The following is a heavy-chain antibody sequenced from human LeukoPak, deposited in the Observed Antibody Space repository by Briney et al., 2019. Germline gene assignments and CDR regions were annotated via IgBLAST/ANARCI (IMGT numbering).Heavy chain of an antibody. CDR3: ARDKYSGFVFDC. J-gene: IGHJ4*02. Sequence: GGSLRLSCAASGFTFSSYEMNRVRQAPGKGLEWVSYISSSDSSTYYADSVKGRFTISRDNAKNSLSLQMNRLRVEDTAVYYCARDKYSGFVFDCWGQGTLVTVSS. CDR1: GFTFSSYE. V-gene: IGHV3-48*03. D-gene: IGHD5-12*01. CDR2: ISSSDSST.